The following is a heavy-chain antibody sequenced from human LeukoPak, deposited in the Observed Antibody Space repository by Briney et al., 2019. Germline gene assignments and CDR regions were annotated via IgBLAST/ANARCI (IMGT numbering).Heavy chain of an antibody. CDR2: ICAYNGHT. CDR3: AREEADSGTYYVDY. J-gene: IGHJ4*02. CDR1: GYTFITYG. V-gene: IGHV1-18*01. Sequence: ASVKVSCKASGYTFITYGISWVRQAPGQGLEWMGWICAYNGHTNYAQNFQGRVTMTTDTSTTTAYMELRSLRSDDTAIYYCAREEADSGTYYVDYWGQGTLVTVSS. D-gene: IGHD1-26*01.